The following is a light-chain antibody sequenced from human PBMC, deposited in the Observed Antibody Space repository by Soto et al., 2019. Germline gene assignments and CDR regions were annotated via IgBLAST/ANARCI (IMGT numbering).Light chain of an antibody. CDR1: QDISNY. CDR3: QQYDNLPYT. CDR2: AAS. J-gene: IGKJ2*01. Sequence: DIQMTQSPSSLSASVGDRVTITCQASQDISNYLNWYQQKPGKAPKLLIYAASNLEIGVPSRFSGGGSGTDFTFTISSLQPEDIATYYCQQYDNLPYTFGQGTKLEIK. V-gene: IGKV1-33*01.